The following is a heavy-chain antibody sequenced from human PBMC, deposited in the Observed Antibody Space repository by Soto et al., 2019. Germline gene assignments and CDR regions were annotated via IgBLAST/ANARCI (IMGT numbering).Heavy chain of an antibody. CDR2: IYSGGST. CDR1: GFTVSSNY. Sequence: GGSLRLSCAASGFTVSSNYMSWVRQAPGKGLKWVSVIYSGGSTYYADSVKGRFTISRHNSKNTLYLQMNSLRAEDTAVYYCASGRGYSYGSWVYWGQGTLVTVSS. J-gene: IGHJ4*02. V-gene: IGHV3-53*04. D-gene: IGHD5-18*01. CDR3: ASGRGYSYGSWVY.